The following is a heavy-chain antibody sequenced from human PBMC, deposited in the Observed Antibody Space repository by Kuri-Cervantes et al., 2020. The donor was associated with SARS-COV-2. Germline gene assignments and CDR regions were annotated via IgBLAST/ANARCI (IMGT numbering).Heavy chain of an antibody. CDR3: AREGTSGPYFDF. J-gene: IGHJ4*02. Sequence: AVKDSCKSSGYTYTTYGISWVRQAPGQGLEWMGWINPYSGYTNNAQRFQDRVTLTTDTTTSTPYMELRGLTSDDTAVYYCAREGTSGPYFDFWGQGTLVTVSS. V-gene: IGHV1-18*04. CDR1: GYTYTTYG. D-gene: IGHD1-1*01. CDR2: INPYSGYT.